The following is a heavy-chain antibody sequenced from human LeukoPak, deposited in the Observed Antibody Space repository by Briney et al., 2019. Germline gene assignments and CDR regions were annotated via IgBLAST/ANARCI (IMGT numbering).Heavy chain of an antibody. D-gene: IGHD1-26*01. CDR2: IKQDASAK. CDR3: ARDPYSGAYGNTYYYYMDV. Sequence: GGSLRLSCAASGFTFSVYSMSWVRQAPGKGLEWVALIKQDASAKEYVDSFKGRATISRDNARNSLYLQMNSLTAEDTAVYYCARDPYSGAYGNTYYYYMDVWGKGTTVTISS. V-gene: IGHV3-7*01. J-gene: IGHJ6*03. CDR1: GFTFSVYS.